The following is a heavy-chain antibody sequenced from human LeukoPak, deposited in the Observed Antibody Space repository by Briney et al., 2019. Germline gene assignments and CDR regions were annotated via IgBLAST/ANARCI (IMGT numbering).Heavy chain of an antibody. D-gene: IGHD2-2*01. V-gene: IGHV4-39*01. CDR3: ARLRTTSHDAFDI. J-gene: IGHJ3*02. CDR1: GGSISSTSHY. CDR2: IYYGGHT. Sequence: PSETLSLTCTVSGGSISSTSHYWGWIRQSPGKGLEWIGSIYYGGHTYYNPSLKSRVTISVDTSKNQFSLKLSSVTAADTAVYYCARLRTTSHDAFDIWGQGTMVTVSS.